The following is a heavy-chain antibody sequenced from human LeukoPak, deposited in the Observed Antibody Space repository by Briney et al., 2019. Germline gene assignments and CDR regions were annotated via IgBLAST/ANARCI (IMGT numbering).Heavy chain of an antibody. D-gene: IGHD3-22*01. CDR2: IYYSGST. CDR1: GGSISSGGYY. CDR3: ASSYYYDSSGYVEFFDY. J-gene: IGHJ4*02. V-gene: IGHV4-31*03. Sequence: SETLSLTCTVSGGSISSGGYYWSWIRQHPGKGLEWIGYIYYSGSTYYNPSLKSRVTISVDTSKNQFSLKLSSVTAADTAVYYCASSYYYDSSGYVEFFDYWGQGTLVTVSS.